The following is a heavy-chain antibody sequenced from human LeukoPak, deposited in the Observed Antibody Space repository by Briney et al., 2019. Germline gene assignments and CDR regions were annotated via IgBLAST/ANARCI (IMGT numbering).Heavy chain of an antibody. Sequence: GGSLRLSCAASGFTFSTYWMTWVRQAPGKGLEWVANINQNGSETYYVDSVKGRFTISRDNAKNSLYLQMNSLRVEDTAVYYCARKKYYYDTITYGCFAPWGKEFSVTVSS. CDR3: ARKKYYYDTITYGCFAP. J-gene: IGHJ5*02. D-gene: IGHD3-22*01. CDR2: INQNGSET. V-gene: IGHV3-7*01. CDR1: GFTFSTYW.